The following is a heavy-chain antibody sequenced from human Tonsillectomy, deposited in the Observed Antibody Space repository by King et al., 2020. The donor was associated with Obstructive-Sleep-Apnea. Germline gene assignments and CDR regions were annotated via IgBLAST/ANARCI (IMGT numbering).Heavy chain of an antibody. CDR3: ARDLYDSSGYLDY. V-gene: IGHV1-3*01. D-gene: IGHD3-22*01. J-gene: IGHJ4*02. CDR1: GYTLTNYA. Sequence: VQLVQSGAEVKKPGASVKVSCKASGYTLTNYAIHWVRQAPGQRLEWMGWINAGNVNTKYSQRFQGRVTITRDTSANTAYLELSSLRSEDTAVYYCARDLYDSSGYLDYWGQGTLVTVSS. CDR2: INAGNVNT.